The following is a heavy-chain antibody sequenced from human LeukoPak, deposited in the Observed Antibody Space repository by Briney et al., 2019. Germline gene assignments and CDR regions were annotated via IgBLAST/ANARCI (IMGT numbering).Heavy chain of an antibody. V-gene: IGHV4-61*03. D-gene: IGHD6-13*01. Sequence: PSETLPLTCTVSGGSVSGGDYYWNWIRQPPGEKLEWIGYIHYSGSTNSNPSLKSRVTISVDTSKNHFSLTLSSVTAADTAVYYCARYGGSWPDYWGQGTLVTVSS. CDR1: GGSVSGGDYY. J-gene: IGHJ4*02. CDR2: IHYSGST. CDR3: ARYGGSWPDY.